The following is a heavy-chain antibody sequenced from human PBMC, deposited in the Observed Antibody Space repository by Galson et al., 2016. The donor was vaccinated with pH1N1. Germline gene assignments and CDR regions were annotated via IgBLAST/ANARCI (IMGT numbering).Heavy chain of an antibody. CDR1: DGSISCYC. CDR3: ARTFGETLCDSDCYDTSCFDY. CDR2: EH. D-gene: IGHD2-21*02. J-gene: IGHJ4*02. V-gene: IGHV4-59*01. Sequence: SETLSLTCSVSDGSISCYCWDWIRQPPDKGLECREHQQNPSLKSRVTISVDTSKNQFSLRLTSVTAADTAEYYCARTFGETLCDSDCYDTSCFDYWGQGTLVTVSS.